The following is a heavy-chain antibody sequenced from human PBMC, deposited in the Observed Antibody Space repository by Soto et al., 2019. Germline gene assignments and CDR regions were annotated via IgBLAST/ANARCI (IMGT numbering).Heavy chain of an antibody. D-gene: IGHD2-15*01. V-gene: IGHV3-21*01. Sequence: PGGSLRLSCAASGFSFSTHSMNWVRQAPGQGLEWISSISPDSNYIYYADSVKGRFTTSRDNARNALYLQMDSLRAEDTAVYYCSRQEIAAVVVAATVFDYWGQGTLVTVSS. CDR2: ISPDSNYI. CDR3: SRQEIAAVVVAATVFDY. J-gene: IGHJ4*02. CDR1: GFSFSTHS.